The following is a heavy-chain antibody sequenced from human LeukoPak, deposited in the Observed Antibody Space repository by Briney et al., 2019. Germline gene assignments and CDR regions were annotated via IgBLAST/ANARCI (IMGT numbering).Heavy chain of an antibody. V-gene: IGHV3-21*06. J-gene: IGHJ6*03. CDR3: AKDGGEYYDILTGYYPRLYYMDV. CDR2: INSRSNDI. Sequence: GGSLRLSCVASGFSFSDYSMNWVRQAPGKGLEWVSSINSRSNDIYYADSVKGRFTISRDNAKNSLYLQMNSLRAEDTAVYYCAKDGGEYYDILTGYYPRLYYMDVWGKGTTVTISS. CDR1: GFSFSDYS. D-gene: IGHD3-9*01.